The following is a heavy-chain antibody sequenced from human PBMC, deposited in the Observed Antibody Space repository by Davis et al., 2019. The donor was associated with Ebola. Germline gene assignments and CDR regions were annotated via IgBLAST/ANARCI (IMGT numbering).Heavy chain of an antibody. CDR2: IYHSGST. V-gene: IGHV4-4*02. J-gene: IGHJ5*02. CDR3: ARGVSLMVYAPDWFDP. Sequence: GSLRLSCAVSGGSISSSNWWSWVRQPPGKGLEWIGEIYHSGSTNYNPSLKSRVTISVDTSKNQFSLKLNSVTAADTAVYYCARGVSLMVYAPDWFDPWGQGTLVTVSS. D-gene: IGHD2-8*01. CDR1: GGSISSSNW.